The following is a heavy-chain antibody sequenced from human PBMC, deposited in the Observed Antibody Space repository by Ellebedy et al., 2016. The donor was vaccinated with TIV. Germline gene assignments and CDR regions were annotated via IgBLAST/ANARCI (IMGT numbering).Heavy chain of an antibody. D-gene: IGHD5-24*01. CDR2: INPSGGST. Sequence: AASVKVSCKASGYTFTSYAMHWVRQAPGQGLEWMGIINPSGGSTSYAQKLQGRVTMTRDTSTSTVYMELSSLRSEDTAVYYCARVMEMATTTYGMDVWGQGTTVTVSS. CDR1: GYTFTSYA. CDR3: ARVMEMATTTYGMDV. J-gene: IGHJ6*02. V-gene: IGHV1-46*04.